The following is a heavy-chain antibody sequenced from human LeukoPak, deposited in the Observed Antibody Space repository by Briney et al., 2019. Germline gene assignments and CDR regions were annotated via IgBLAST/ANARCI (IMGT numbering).Heavy chain of an antibody. CDR2: ISGSGGST. CDR1: GFTFSSYA. V-gene: IGHV3-23*01. D-gene: IGHD3-3*01. Sequence: GGSLRLSCAASGFTFSSYAMSWVRQAPGKGLEWVSAISGSGGSTYYADSVKGRFTISRDNSKNTLYLQMNSLRAEDTAVYYCAKDDRITIFGVVIFGPSHFDPWGQGTLVTVSS. CDR3: AKDDRITIFGVVIFGPSHFDP. J-gene: IGHJ5*02.